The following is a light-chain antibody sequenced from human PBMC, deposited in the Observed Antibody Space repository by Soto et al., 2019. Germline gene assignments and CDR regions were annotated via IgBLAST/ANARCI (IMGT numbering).Light chain of an antibody. CDR2: AAS. J-gene: IGKJ4*01. Sequence: DIPMTQSPSSLSASVGDRVTITCRASQGIRNYLAWYQQKPGKVPKLLIYAASTLQLGVPSRFSGSASGTDFTLTISSLQPEDVATYYCQRYDGAPLTFGGGTKVEIK. V-gene: IGKV1-27*01. CDR1: QGIRNY. CDR3: QRYDGAPLT.